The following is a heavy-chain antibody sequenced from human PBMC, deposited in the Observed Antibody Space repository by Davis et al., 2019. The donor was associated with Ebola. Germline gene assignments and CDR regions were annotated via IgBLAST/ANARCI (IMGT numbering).Heavy chain of an antibody. V-gene: IGHV1-69*13. Sequence: SVKVSCKASGGTFSSYAISWVRQAPGQGLEWMGGIIPIFGTANYAQKFQGRVTITADESTSTAYMELSSLRSEDTAVYYCAKERWLQSYYFDYWGQGTLVTVSS. D-gene: IGHD5-24*01. J-gene: IGHJ4*02. CDR3: AKERWLQSYYFDY. CDR1: GGTFSSYA. CDR2: IIPIFGTA.